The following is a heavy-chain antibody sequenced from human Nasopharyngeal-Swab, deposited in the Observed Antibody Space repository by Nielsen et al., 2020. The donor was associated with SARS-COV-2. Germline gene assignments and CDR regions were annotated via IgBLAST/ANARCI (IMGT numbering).Heavy chain of an antibody. Sequence: GESLKISCAASGFTFSSYSMNWVRQAPGKGLEWVSYISSSSSTIYYADSVKGRFTISRDNAKNSPYLQMNSLRAEDTAVYYCARAKYGDPYYYYYYMDVWGKGTTVTVSS. J-gene: IGHJ6*03. CDR3: ARAKYGDPYYYYYYMDV. CDR2: ISSSSSTI. V-gene: IGHV3-48*04. D-gene: IGHD4-17*01. CDR1: GFTFSSYS.